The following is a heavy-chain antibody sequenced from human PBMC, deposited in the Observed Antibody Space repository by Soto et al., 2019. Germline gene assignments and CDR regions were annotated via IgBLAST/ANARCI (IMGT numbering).Heavy chain of an antibody. CDR1: GFTFSNAW. V-gene: IGHV3-15*01. Sequence: GGSLRLSCAASGFTFSNAWMSWVRQAPGKGLEWVGHIKSKTDGGTTDYAAPVKARFTIARDDAKNTLYLQMNSLKTEDGGVYYCTTPLIAAAGTEGFGIWGQGTMVTVSS. D-gene: IGHD6-13*01. J-gene: IGHJ3*02. CDR2: IKSKTDGGTT. CDR3: TTPLIAAAGTEGFGI.